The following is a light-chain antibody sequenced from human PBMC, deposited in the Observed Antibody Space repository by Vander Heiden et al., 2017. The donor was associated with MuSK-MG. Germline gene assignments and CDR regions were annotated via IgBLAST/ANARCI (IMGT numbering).Light chain of an antibody. Sequence: DIQMTQSPSSLSASVGDRVTITCRASQSISNYLNWYQQKPGKAPKLLIYAASRLQSGVPSRFSGSGSGTDFTLTSSGLQPEDFATYYWQQSYTIRTFGQGTKVEI. J-gene: IGKJ1*01. V-gene: IGKV1-39*01. CDR2: AAS. CDR3: QQSYTIRT. CDR1: QSISNY.